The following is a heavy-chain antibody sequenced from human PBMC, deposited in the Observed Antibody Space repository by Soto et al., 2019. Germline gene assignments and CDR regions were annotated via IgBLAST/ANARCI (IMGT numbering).Heavy chain of an antibody. Sequence: GASVKVSCKASGGTFSSYAISWVRQAPGQGLEWMGGIIPIFGTANYAQKFQGRFTITADESTSTAYMELSSLRSEDTAVYYCARVGGRRGYYDSRGYGYYYYYYGMDVWGQGTTVNVSS. CDR2: IIPIFGTA. CDR3: ARVGGRRGYYDSRGYGYYYYYYGMDV. V-gene: IGHV1-69*13. D-gene: IGHD3-22*01. J-gene: IGHJ6*02. CDR1: GGTFSSYA.